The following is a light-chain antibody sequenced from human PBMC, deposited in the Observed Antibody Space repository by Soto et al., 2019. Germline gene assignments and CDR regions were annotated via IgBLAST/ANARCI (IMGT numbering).Light chain of an antibody. J-gene: IGLJ1*01. CDR2: DVS. Sequence: QSALTQAASVSGSPGQWITISCPGTSIDVGGYNYVSWYQQHPGKAPKLMIYDVSNRPSGVSNRFSGSKSGNTASLTISGLQAEDEADYYCSSYTSSSTLDVFGTGTKVTVL. V-gene: IGLV2-14*01. CDR1: SIDVGGYNY. CDR3: SSYTSSSTLDV.